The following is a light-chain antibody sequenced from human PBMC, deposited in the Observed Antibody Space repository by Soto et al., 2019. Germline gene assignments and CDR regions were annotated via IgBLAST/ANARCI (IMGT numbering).Light chain of an antibody. CDR1: NIGSKS. CDR3: SSYTSSSTPWV. CDR2: DDS. J-gene: IGLJ3*02. V-gene: IGLV3-21*02. Sequence: SYELTQPPSVSVAPGQTARITCGGNNIGSKSVHWYQQKPGQAPVLVVYDDSDRPSGIPERFSGSKSGNTASLTISGLQAEDEADYYCSSYTSSSTPWVFGGGTKLTVL.